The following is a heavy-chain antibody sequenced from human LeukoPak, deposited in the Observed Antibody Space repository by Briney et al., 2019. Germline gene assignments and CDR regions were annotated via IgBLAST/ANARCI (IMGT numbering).Heavy chain of an antibody. J-gene: IGHJ4*02. CDR2: IYHSGST. V-gene: IGHV4-30-2*01. D-gene: IGHD3-3*01. CDR3: ARQRFLEWYFDY. Sequence: SQTLSLTCAVSGGSISSGGYSWSWIRQPPGKGLEWIGYIYHSGSTYYNPSLKSRVTISVDRSKNQFSLKLSSVTAADTAVYYCARQRFLEWYFDYWGQGTLVTVSS. CDR1: GGSISSGGYS.